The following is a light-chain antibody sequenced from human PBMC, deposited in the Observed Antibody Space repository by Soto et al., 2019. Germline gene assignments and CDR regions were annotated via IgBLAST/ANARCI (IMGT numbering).Light chain of an antibody. CDR2: GAS. CDR1: QSVSSSY. V-gene: IGKV3D-20*02. CDR3: QQRRSWPRA. J-gene: IGKJ1*01. Sequence: IVLTQSPGTLSLSPGERATLSCRASQSVSSSYLAWYQQKPGQAPRLLIYGASSRATGIPDRFSGSGSGTDFTLTISSLEAEDFAVYYCQQRRSWPRAFGQGTKVDIK.